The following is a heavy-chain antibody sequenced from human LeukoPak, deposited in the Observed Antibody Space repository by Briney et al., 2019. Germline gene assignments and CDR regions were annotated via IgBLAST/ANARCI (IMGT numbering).Heavy chain of an antibody. Sequence: PGGSLRLSCAASGFTFSSYAMSWVRQAPGKGLEWVSAISGSGGSTYYADSVKGRFTISRDNSKNTLYLQMNSLRAEDTAVYYCAKDFLFNPDSSGYYYWDGGYFDYWGQGTLVTVSP. D-gene: IGHD3-22*01. CDR3: AKDFLFNPDSSGYYYWDGGYFDY. V-gene: IGHV3-23*01. J-gene: IGHJ4*02. CDR1: GFTFSSYA. CDR2: ISGSGGST.